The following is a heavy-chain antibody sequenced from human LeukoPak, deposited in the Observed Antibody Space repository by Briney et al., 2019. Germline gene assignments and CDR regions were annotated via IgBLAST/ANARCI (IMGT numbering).Heavy chain of an antibody. J-gene: IGHJ4*02. D-gene: IGHD3-10*01. Sequence: PGGSLRLSCAASGFTFSSYWMHWGRQAPGKGLVWVSRIYSDGSTTTYADSVKGRFTISRDNSKTTLYLQMNSLRAEDTAVYYCAKDTRFGELPFDYWGQGTLVTVSS. CDR1: GFTFSSYW. CDR3: AKDTRFGELPFDY. V-gene: IGHV3-74*01. CDR2: IYSDGSTT.